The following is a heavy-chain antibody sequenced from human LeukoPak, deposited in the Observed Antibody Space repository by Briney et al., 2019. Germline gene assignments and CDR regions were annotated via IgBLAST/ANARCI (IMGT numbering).Heavy chain of an antibody. J-gene: IGHJ4*02. D-gene: IGHD2-15*01. V-gene: IGHV1-8*01. CDR3: ARDEYCSGGSCYSQRYYFDY. CDR2: MNPNSGNT. Sequence: ASVKVSCKASGYTFTSYDINWVRQATGQGLEWMGWMNPNSGNTGYAQKFQGRVTMTRNTSISTAYMELRSLRSDDTAVYYCARDEYCSGGSCYSQRYYFDYWGQGTLVTVSS. CDR1: GYTFTSYD.